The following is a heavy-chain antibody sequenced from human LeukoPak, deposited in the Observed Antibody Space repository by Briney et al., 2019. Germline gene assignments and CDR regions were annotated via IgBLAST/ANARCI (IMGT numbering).Heavy chain of an antibody. J-gene: IGHJ5*02. D-gene: IGHD5-12*01. CDR3: ARDLGYSGFDWAP. CDR2: IYTSGST. Sequence: SETLSLTCTVSGGSVSSGNYCWRWIRQPAGKGLEWIGRIYTSGSTNYNPSLKSRVTISVDSSKNQFSLRLSSVTAADTAVYYCARDLGYSGFDWAPWGQGTLVTVSS. CDR1: GGSVSSGNYC. V-gene: IGHV4-61*02.